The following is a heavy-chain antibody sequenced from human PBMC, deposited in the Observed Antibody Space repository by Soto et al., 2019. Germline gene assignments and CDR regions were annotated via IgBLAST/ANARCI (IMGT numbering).Heavy chain of an antibody. CDR3: ARERYSRKFDGILY. Sequence: QVRLVQSGAEVKKPGASVKVSCKASGYTFIDYYMHWVRQAPGQGLEWMGWINPNSGGTKYAQKFQGRVTMTRDTSTSTAYMDLSRLRSDDTAVYYRARERYSRKFDGILYWGQGTLVTVSS. CDR2: INPNSGGT. CDR1: GYTFIDYY. J-gene: IGHJ4*02. D-gene: IGHD1-20*01. V-gene: IGHV1-2*02.